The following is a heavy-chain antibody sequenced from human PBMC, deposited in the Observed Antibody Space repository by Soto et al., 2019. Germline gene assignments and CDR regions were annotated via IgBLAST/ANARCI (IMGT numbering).Heavy chain of an antibody. CDR1: GFTFSSYA. J-gene: IGHJ4*02. CDR2: ISGSGGYT. V-gene: IGHV3-23*01. CDR3: AKDLVGSNADYYDY. Sequence: EVQLLESGGGLVQPGGSLRLSCAASGFTFSSYAMSWVRQAPGKEMEWVAAISGSGGYTYYADSVRGRFTISRENSKNTLYLQMSSLRAEEAAVYYCAKDLVGSNADYYDYWGQGTLVTLSS. D-gene: IGHD2-15*01.